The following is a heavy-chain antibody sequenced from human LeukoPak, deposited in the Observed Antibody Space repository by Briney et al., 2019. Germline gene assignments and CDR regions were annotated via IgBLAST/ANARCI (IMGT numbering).Heavy chain of an antibody. CDR3: ARSYVAAALLDL. Sequence: GASVKVSCKASGYTFTVFYMHWVRQAPGHGIEWMGSINPNSGDTNYAQKIQGRVTMTRDTCISTAYMELTRLRSDDTAVYYCARSYVAAALLDLWGRGTLVTVSS. CDR2: INPNSGDT. J-gene: IGHJ2*01. V-gene: IGHV1-2*02. CDR1: GYTFTVFY. D-gene: IGHD6-13*01.